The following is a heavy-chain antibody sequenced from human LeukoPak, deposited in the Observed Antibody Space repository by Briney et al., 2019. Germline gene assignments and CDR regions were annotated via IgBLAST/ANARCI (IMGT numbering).Heavy chain of an antibody. CDR2: IYSGGST. D-gene: IGHD3-22*01. J-gene: IGHJ3*02. CDR1: GFTVSSNY. CDR3: ARNSAYYYDSSGYYDAFDI. Sequence: GGSLRLSCAASGFTVSSNYMSWVRQAPGKGLEWVSVIYSGGSTYYADSVKGRFTISRDNSKNTLYLQMNSLRAEDTAVYYCARNSAYYYDSSGYYDAFDIWGQGTMVTVSS. V-gene: IGHV3-53*01.